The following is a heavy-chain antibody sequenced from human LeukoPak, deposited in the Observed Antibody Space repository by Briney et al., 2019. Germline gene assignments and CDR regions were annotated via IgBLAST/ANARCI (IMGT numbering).Heavy chain of an antibody. J-gene: IGHJ4*02. CDR2: VYYTGST. V-gene: IGHV4-59*08. CDR1: GGSLSNYY. D-gene: IGHD5-12*01. Sequence: SETLSLTCTVSGGSLSNYYWTWIRQPPGKALEGIGYVYYTGSTNYNPSLKSRVSISVDTSKNQFSLQLRSVTAADTAVYYCARKLSGDYWGQGTLVTVSS. CDR3: ARKLSGDY.